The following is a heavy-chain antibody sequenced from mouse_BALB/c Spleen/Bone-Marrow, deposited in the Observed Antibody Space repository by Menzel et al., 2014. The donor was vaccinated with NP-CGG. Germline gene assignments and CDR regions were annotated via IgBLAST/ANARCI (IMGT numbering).Heavy chain of an antibody. V-gene: IGHV1S81*02. CDR2: INPSNDTP. Sequence: QVQLQQPGAELVKPGASVKLSCRVSGYTFTNYFVYWVKQRPGQGLEWIGEINPSNDTPNFNEKFKSKATLTVDKSSSTAYMQLSSLTSEDSAVYYCTRSGYYGYGWYFDVWGAGTTVTAS. CDR1: GYTFTNYF. CDR3: TRSGYYGYGWYFDV. D-gene: IGHD1-2*01. J-gene: IGHJ1*01.